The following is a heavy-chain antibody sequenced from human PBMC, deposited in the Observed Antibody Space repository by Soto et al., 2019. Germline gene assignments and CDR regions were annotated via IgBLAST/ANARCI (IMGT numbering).Heavy chain of an antibody. CDR1: GFTFRRHG. Sequence: QVHLVESGGGVAQPGRSLRLSCAASGFTFRRHGMHWVRQAPGKGLEWVAVIWYDGSNKNCADSVKGRFTISRDNSNNPVYLQMDSLRVEDTAVYYCAGAAHYYDSRGFEAPNLDSWGQGTLVTVSS. CDR2: IWYDGSNK. J-gene: IGHJ4*02. V-gene: IGHV3-33*01. CDR3: AGAAHYYDSRGFEAPNLDS. D-gene: IGHD3-22*01.